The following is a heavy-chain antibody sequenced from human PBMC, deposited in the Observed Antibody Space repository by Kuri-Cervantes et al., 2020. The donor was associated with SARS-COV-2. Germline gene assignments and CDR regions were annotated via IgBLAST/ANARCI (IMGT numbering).Heavy chain of an antibody. Sequence: ASVKVSCKASGYTFTSYYMHWARQAPGQGLEWMGIINPSGGSTSYAQKFQGRVTMTRDTSTSTVYMELSSLRSDDTAVYYCARDRVVLMVYAILGTWFDPWGQGTLVTVSS. CDR3: ARDRVVLMVYAILGTWFDP. CDR2: INPSGGST. V-gene: IGHV1-46*01. D-gene: IGHD2-8*01. CDR1: GYTFTSYY. J-gene: IGHJ5*02.